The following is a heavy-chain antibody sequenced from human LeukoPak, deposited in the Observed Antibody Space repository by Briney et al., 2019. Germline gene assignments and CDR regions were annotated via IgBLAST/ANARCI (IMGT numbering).Heavy chain of an antibody. J-gene: IGHJ4*02. CDR3: ATTLRYPLYFDY. CDR1: GYTFPSFG. Sequence: ASVKVSCKASGYTFPSFGVTWVRQAPGQGLEWMGWTGIYNANTNYAQKFQGRVTMTTDTFTSTAYMELRSLRSDDTAVYYCATTLRYPLYFDYWGQGTLVTVSS. V-gene: IGHV1-18*01. CDR2: TGIYNANT. D-gene: IGHD3-9*01.